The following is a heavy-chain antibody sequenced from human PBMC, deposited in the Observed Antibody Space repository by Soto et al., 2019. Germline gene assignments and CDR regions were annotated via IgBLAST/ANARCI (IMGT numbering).Heavy chain of an antibody. J-gene: IGHJ5*02. V-gene: IGHV2-70*11. D-gene: IGHD6-13*01. CDR1: GFSLSTSGMC. CDR2: IDWDNDK. CDR3: ARQLYSSSWYWFHP. Sequence: VSGPTLVNPTQTLTLTCTFSGFSLSTSGMCVSWIRQPPGKALEWLARIDWDNDKYYSTSLKTRLTISKDTSKNQVVLTMTNMDPVDTATYYCARQLYSSSWYWFHPWGQGTLVTVSS.